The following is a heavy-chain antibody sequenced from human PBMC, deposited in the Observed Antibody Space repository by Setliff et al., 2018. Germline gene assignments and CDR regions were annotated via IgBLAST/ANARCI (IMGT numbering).Heavy chain of an antibody. CDR2: IQTSGTT. V-gene: IGHV4-4*08. CDR3: ATTTLGRYCSGGNCYFGY. Sequence: SETLSLTCTVSGGSISRYHWSWIRQPPGKGLEWIGYIQTSGTTNYNPSLKSRVTISVDTSKNQFSLRLKSVTAADTAVYYCATTTLGRYCSGGNCYFGYWGQGTLVTVSS. D-gene: IGHD2-15*01. J-gene: IGHJ4*02. CDR1: GGSISRYH.